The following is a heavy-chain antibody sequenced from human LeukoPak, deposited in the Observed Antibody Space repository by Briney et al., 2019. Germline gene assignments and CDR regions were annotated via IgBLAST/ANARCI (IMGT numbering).Heavy chain of an antibody. CDR2: IWYDGSNK. CDR1: GFTFSSYG. D-gene: IGHD1-26*01. V-gene: IGHV3-33*01. J-gene: IGHJ4*02. CDR3: ARGHSGSYPDYFDY. Sequence: GGSLRLSCAASGFTFSSYGMHWVRQAPGKGLEWVAVIWYDGSNKYYADSVKGRFTISRDNSKNTLYLQMNSLRAEDTAVYYCARGHSGSYPDYFDYWGQGTLVTVSS.